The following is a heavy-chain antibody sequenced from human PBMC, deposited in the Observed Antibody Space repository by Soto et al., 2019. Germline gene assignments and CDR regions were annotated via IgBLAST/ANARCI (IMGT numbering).Heavy chain of an antibody. D-gene: IGHD1-26*01. CDR3: AGRWGYYFDY. CDR2: IYYSGGT. Sequence: QVQLQESGPGLVKPSETLSLTCTVSGGSISSYYWSWIRQPPGKGLEWIGYIYYSGGTNYNPSLKRRVTISVDTSKNQFSLKLSSVTAADTAVYYCAGRWGYYFDYWGQGTLVTVSS. CDR1: GGSISSYY. V-gene: IGHV4-59*01. J-gene: IGHJ4*02.